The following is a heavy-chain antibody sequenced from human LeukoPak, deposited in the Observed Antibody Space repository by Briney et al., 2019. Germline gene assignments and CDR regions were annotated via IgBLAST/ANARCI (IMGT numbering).Heavy chain of an antibody. CDR3: ARDSSGDYAVDY. CDR2: ISYDGSKN. CDR1: GFTFSSHA. V-gene: IGHV3-30*04. Sequence: PGGSLRLSCAASGFTFSSHAIHWVRQAPGKGLEWVAFISYDGSKNYYADSVKGRFTISRDNSRNTLYLQMNSLRAEDTAEYYCARDSSGDYAVDYWGQGTLVSVSS. J-gene: IGHJ4*02. D-gene: IGHD4-17*01.